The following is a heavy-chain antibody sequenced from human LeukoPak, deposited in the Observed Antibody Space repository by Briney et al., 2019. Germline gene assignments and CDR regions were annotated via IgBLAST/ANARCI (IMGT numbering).Heavy chain of an antibody. CDR1: GFSFSTYW. V-gene: IGHV3-7*01. J-gene: IGHJ4*02. Sequence: GGSLRLSCAASGFSFSTYWMSRVRQTPEKGLEFVANINQDASVRNYMDSLKGRCTISRDNAKKSVYLEINSLRADDTAVYYCARDPGSSSFDLWGQGALVTVSS. CDR3: ARDPGSSSFDL. D-gene: IGHD6-13*01. CDR2: INQDASVR.